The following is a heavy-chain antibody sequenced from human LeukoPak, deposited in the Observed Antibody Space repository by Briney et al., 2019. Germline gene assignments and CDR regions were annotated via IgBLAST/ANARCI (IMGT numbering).Heavy chain of an antibody. V-gene: IGHV5-51*01. D-gene: IGHD2-2*01. Sequence: GEPLKISCKGSGYSFTSYWIAWVRRMPGKGLEWMGIIYPGDSDTRYTPSFQGQVTLSADKSINTAYLQWSSLKASDTAMYYCARRQGCSSTSCPPDYWGQGTLVTVSP. CDR3: ARRQGCSSTSCPPDY. CDR1: GYSFTSYW. CDR2: IYPGDSDT. J-gene: IGHJ4*02.